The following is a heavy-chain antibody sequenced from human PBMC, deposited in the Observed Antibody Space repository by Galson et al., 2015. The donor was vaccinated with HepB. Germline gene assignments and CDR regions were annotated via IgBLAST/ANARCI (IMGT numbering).Heavy chain of an antibody. Sequence: SLRLSCAASGFTFSSEAMSWVRQAPGKGLEWVSSVSPNGGGTYYADSVKGRFTISRDNSRNTLHLQMNSLRAEDTAVYYCSKLGSTSGWFENFAYWGQGTLVTVSP. CDR1: GFTFSSEA. D-gene: IGHD6-19*01. CDR3: SKLGSTSGWFENFAY. V-gene: IGHV3-23*01. CDR2: VSPNGGGT. J-gene: IGHJ4*02.